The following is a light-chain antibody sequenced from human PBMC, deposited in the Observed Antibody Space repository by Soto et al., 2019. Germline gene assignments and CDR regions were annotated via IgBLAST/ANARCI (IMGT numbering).Light chain of an antibody. J-gene: IGKJ1*01. CDR2: GAS. Sequence: EIVLTQSPDTLSLSPGERATLSCRASQSVSSNNLVWYQQKVGQAPRLLIYGASSRATGIPDRVSGSGSGTDFTLSISRLETEDFAVYYCQQYGNSLWTSGQGTKVEIK. V-gene: IGKV3-20*01. CDR1: QSVSSNN. CDR3: QQYGNSLWT.